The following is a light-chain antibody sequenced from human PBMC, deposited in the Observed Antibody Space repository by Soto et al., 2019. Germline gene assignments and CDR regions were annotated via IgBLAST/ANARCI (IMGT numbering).Light chain of an antibody. Sequence: QSALTQPASVSGSPGQSITISCTGTSSDVGGYNYVSWYQQHPGKAPKLMIYEVSNRPSGVSKCFSGSKSGNTASLTISGLQAEDEDDYYCSSYTSSSIDYVFGTGTKVTVL. V-gene: IGLV2-14*01. CDR1: SSDVGGYNY. CDR3: SSYTSSSIDYV. CDR2: EVS. J-gene: IGLJ1*01.